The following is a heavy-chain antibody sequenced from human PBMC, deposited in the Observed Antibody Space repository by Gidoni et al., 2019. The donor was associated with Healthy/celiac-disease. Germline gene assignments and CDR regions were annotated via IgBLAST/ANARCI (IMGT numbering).Heavy chain of an antibody. CDR2: ISGSGGST. Sequence: EVQLLVSGGGLVQPGGSLRLSCAASGFTFSSYAMSWVRQAPGKWLSWVSAISGSGGSTYYADSVKGRFTISRDNSKNTLYLQMTSLGAEDTALYYCAKGHGGSAADRVGWFDPWGQGTLVTVSS. V-gene: IGHV3-23*01. D-gene: IGHD6-13*01. CDR3: AKGHGGSAADRVGWFDP. CDR1: GFTFSSYA. J-gene: IGHJ5*02.